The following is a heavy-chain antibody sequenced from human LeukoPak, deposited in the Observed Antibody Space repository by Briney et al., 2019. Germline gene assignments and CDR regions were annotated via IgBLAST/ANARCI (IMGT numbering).Heavy chain of an antibody. CDR2: ISSSSSYI. CDR3: ARGSHFGVVTGRVLYYMDV. Sequence: PGGSLRLSCAASGFTFSSYSMNWVRQAPGKGLEWVSSISSSSSYIYYADSVKGRFTISRDNAKNSLYLQMNSLRAEDTAVYYCARGSHFGVVTGRVLYYMDVWAKGPRSPSP. D-gene: IGHD3-3*01. CDR1: GFTFSSYS. J-gene: IGHJ6*03. V-gene: IGHV3-21*01.